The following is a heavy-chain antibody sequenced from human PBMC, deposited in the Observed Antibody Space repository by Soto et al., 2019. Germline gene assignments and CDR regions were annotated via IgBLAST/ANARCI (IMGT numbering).Heavy chain of an antibody. J-gene: IGHJ4*02. Sequence: SVKVSCKASGFTFISSAVQWLRQARGQRVEWIGWLIVVSGKTNYAQKFQERVTITRDMSTSTAYMELSSLRSEATAVYYCAAYPIVGATDDFDCWGQGTLVTVSS. CDR3: AAYPIVGATDDFDC. D-gene: IGHD1-26*01. CDR2: LIVVSGKT. V-gene: IGHV1-58*01. CDR1: GFTFISSA.